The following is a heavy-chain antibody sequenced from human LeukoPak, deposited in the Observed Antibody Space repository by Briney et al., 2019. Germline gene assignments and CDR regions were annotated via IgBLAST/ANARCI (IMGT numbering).Heavy chain of an antibody. D-gene: IGHD6-6*01. Sequence: SETLSLTCTVSGGSISSSSYYWGWIRQPPGKGLEWIGSIYYSGSTYYNPSLKSRVTISVDTSKNQFSLKLSSVTAADTAVYYCASGRIAARPGYWGQGTLVTVSS. CDR3: ASGRIAARPGY. CDR1: GGSISSSSYY. J-gene: IGHJ4*02. CDR2: IYYSGST. V-gene: IGHV4-39*01.